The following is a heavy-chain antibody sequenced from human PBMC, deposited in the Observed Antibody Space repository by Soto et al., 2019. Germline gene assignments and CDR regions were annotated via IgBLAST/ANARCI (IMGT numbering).Heavy chain of an antibody. V-gene: IGHV4-59*01. D-gene: IGHD6-13*01. J-gene: IGHJ4*02. CDR3: ARGYSSSWYASRELALYFDY. CDR1: GGSISSYY. CDR2: IYYSGST. Sequence: QVQLQESGPGLVKPSETLSLTCTVSGGSISSYYWSWIRQPPGKGLEWIGYIYYSGSTNYNPSLKSRATISVDTSKNQFSLKLSSVTAADTAVYYCARGYSSSWYASRELALYFDYWGQGTLVTVSS.